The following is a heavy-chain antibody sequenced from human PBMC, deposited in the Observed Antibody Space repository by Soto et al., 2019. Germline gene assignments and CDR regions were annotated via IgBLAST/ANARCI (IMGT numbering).Heavy chain of an antibody. CDR3: ARDPGGGGFDY. D-gene: IGHD2-15*01. V-gene: IGHV3-23*01. Sequence: EVQLLDSGGHLVQPGGSLRLSCTASGFTFSTYAMNWVRQAPGKRLEWVSSITGDTTATYYADSVKGRFTISRDNSKNTLDLQMDRLGGEDTAVYYCARDPGGGGFDYWGQGTLVTVSS. J-gene: IGHJ4*02. CDR1: GFTFSTYA. CDR2: ITGDTTAT.